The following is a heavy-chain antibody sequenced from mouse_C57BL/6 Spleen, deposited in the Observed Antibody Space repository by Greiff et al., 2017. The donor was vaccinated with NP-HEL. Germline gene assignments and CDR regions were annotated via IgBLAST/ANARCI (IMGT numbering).Heavy chain of an antibody. CDR1: GYTFTSSW. V-gene: IGHV1-5*01. D-gene: IGHD2-5*01. CDR3: TRHGSNPHWYFDV. CDR2: IYPGNSDT. J-gene: IGHJ1*03. Sequence: EVQLQQSGTVLARPGASVKMSCKTSGYTFTSSWMHWVKQRPGQGLEWIGAIYPGNSDTSYNQKFTGKAKLPAVPSASTAYMELSSLTNEDSAVYYCTRHGSNPHWYFDVWGTGTTVTVAS.